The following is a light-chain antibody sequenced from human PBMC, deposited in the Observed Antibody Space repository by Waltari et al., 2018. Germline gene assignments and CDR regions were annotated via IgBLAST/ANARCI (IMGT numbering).Light chain of an antibody. CDR1: NSNIRRNP. V-gene: IGLV1-44*01. CDR2: TDD. J-gene: IGLJ2*01. Sequence: QSVLTHPPSASGTPGPRVTITCSGSNSNIRRNPVSWYQQRPGTAPNILIYTDDQRPSGVPDRFSGSKSGTSASLAISGPQSEDEAHYHCSAWDDNLNGVIFGGGTKLTVL. CDR3: SAWDDNLNGVI.